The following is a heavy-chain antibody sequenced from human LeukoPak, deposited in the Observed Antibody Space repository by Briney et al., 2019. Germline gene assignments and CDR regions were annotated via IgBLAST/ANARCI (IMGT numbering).Heavy chain of an antibody. V-gene: IGHV3-21*01. CDR2: ISSSSSYI. Sequence: GGPLRLSCAASGFTVSSHSMNWVRQAPGKGLEWVSSISSSSSYIYYADSVKGRFTISRDNAKNSLYLHMNSLRAEDTAVYYCARGCSNYGYTFDIWGQGTMVTVSS. D-gene: IGHD4-11*01. CDR3: ARGCSNYGYTFDI. J-gene: IGHJ3*02. CDR1: GFTVSSHS.